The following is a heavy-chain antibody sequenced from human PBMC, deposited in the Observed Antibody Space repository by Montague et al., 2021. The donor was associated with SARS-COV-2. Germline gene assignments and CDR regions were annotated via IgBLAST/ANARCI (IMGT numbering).Heavy chain of an antibody. V-gene: IGHV4-39*01. Sequence: SETLSLTCTVSGGSISNSSYYWGWIRQPPGKGLEGVGSIFYPGSTYYKSSLISRVTLSVDTSKNQVSLRLTSVTAADTAVYFCASQLSLTSGTGFDYWGQGTLVTVSS. J-gene: IGHJ4*02. D-gene: IGHD6-13*01. CDR3: ASQLSLTSGTGFDY. CDR1: GGSISNSSYY. CDR2: IFYPGST.